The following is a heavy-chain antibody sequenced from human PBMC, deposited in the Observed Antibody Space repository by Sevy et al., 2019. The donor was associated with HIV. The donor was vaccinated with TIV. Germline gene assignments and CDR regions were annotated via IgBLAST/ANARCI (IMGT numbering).Heavy chain of an antibody. Sequence: GGSLRLSCAASGFTFSSYAMSWVRQAPGKGLEWVSAISGSGGSTYYADSVKGRFTISRDNSKNTLYLQMNSLRAEDTAVYYCAKLGFCSSTSCYTDDYWGQGTLVTVSS. D-gene: IGHD2-2*02. CDR2: ISGSGGST. CDR1: GFTFSSYA. CDR3: AKLGFCSSTSCYTDDY. J-gene: IGHJ4*02. V-gene: IGHV3-23*01.